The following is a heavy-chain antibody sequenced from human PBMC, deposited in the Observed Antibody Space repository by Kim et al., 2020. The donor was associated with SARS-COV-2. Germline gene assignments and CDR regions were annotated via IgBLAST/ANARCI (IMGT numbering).Heavy chain of an antibody. CDR3: ARGKRLTTVTDFDY. J-gene: IGHJ4*02. V-gene: IGHV4-59*09. Sequence: PTPKGRVTISEDTSKNQFSLKLRSVTAEDTAVYYCARGKRLTTVTDFDYWGQGTLVTVSS. D-gene: IGHD4-17*01.